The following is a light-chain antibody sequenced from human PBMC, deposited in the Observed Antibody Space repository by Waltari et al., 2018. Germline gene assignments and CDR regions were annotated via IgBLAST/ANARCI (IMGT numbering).Light chain of an antibody. CDR3: QQYYSPFT. Sequence: EIVMTQSPDPLSVSPGERATLSCSASDSVSSNLAWYQQKPGQAPRLLILGASTRATGIPARFSGSGSGTEFTLTISSLQAEDVAVYYCQQYYSPFTFGPGTKVDIK. J-gene: IGKJ3*01. CDR1: DSVSSN. V-gene: IGKV3-15*01. CDR2: GAS.